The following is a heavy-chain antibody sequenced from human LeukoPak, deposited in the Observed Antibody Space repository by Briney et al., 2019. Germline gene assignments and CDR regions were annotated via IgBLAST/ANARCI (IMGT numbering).Heavy chain of an antibody. CDR2: IYYSGST. CDR3: ARYSSSWHYFDY. V-gene: IGHV4-59*08. J-gene: IGHJ4*02. Sequence: SETLSLTCTVSGGSISSYYWSWIRQPPGKGLEWIGYIYYSGSTNYNPSLKSRVTISVDTSKNQFSLKPSSVTAADTAVYYCARYSSSWHYFDYWGQGTLVTVSS. D-gene: IGHD6-13*01. CDR1: GGSISSYY.